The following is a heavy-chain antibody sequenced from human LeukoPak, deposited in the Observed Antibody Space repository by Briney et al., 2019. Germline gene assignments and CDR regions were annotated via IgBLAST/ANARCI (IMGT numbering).Heavy chain of an antibody. D-gene: IGHD3-22*01. CDR3: AAEYFYDSSGPVYADYFQH. CDR2: ISRSGGST. V-gene: IGHV3-23*01. CDR1: GFTLRNYA. J-gene: IGHJ1*01. Sequence: GGSXRLSCAASGFTLRNYAMSWVRQAPGKGLEWVSSISRSGGSTHYAASVKGRFNIGRDNTKNSLYMQMNSQRAEDTAIYYCAAEYFYDSSGPVYADYFQHWGQGTLVTVSS.